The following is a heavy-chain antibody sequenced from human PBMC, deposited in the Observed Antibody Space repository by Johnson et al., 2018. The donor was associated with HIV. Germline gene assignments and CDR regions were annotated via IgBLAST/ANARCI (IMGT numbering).Heavy chain of an antibody. CDR3: AREGIYCTGGRCYVAAFDI. CDR2: MWYDGSNK. D-gene: IGHD2-15*01. V-gene: IGHV3-33*08. CDR1: GFTFSSYA. Sequence: QVQLVESGGGVVQPGRSLRLSCAASGFTFSSYAMHWVRQAPGKGLEWVAVMWYDGSNKYYADSVKGRFTISSDNSKNTLYLQMNSLRAEDTAVYYCAREGIYCTGGRCYVAAFDIWGQGTKVTVSS. J-gene: IGHJ3*02.